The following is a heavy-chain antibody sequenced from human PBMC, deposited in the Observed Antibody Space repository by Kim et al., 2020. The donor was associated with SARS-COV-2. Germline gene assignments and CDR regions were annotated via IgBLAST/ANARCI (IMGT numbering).Heavy chain of an antibody. CDR1: GFTFSSYG. CDR3: ALIGQDFDP. J-gene: IGHJ5*02. Sequence: GGSLRLSCAASGFTFSSYGMHWVRQAPGKGLEWGAVISYDGSNKYYADSVKGRFTISRDNSKNTLYLQMNSLRAEDTAVYYCALIGQDFDPWGQGTLVTV. V-gene: IGHV3-30*03. CDR2: ISYDGSNK. D-gene: IGHD2-15*01.